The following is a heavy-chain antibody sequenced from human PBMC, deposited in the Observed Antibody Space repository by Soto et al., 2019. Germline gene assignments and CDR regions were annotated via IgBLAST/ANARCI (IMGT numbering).Heavy chain of an antibody. CDR3: ARDGANYDSSGYCDY. J-gene: IGHJ4*02. CDR1: GFIFSSYG. CDR2: IWYDGSNK. D-gene: IGHD3-22*01. Sequence: GGSLRLSCAASGFIFSSYGMHWVRQAPGKGLEWVAVIWYDGSNKYYADSVKGRFTISRDNSKNTLYLQMNSLRAEDTAVYYCARDGANYDSSGYCDYWGQGTLVTVSS. V-gene: IGHV3-33*01.